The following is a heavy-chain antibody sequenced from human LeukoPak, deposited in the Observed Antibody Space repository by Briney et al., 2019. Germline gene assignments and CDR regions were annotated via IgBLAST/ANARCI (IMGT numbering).Heavy chain of an antibody. V-gene: IGHV1-46*01. D-gene: IGHD4-17*01. J-gene: IGHJ2*01. CDR3: ARDPHDYGKTSHWYFDL. CDR1: GYTFTSYY. CDR2: INPSGGST. Sequence: GASVKVSCKASGYTFTSYYMHWVRQAPGQGLEWMGIINPSGGSTSCAQKFQDRVTMTRDTSTSTVYMELSSLRSEDTAVYYCARDPHDYGKTSHWYFDLWGRGTLVTVSS.